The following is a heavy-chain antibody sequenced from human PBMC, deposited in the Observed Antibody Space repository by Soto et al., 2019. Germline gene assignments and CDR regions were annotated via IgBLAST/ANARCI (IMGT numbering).Heavy chain of an antibody. Sequence: EVQLVESGGGLVKPGGSLRLSCAASGFTFSSYSMNWVRQAPGKGLEWVSSISSSSSYIYYADSVKGRFTISRDNAKNSLYLPMNRLRAEDTAVYYCASTNSRCDYMDVWGKGTTVTVSS. V-gene: IGHV3-21*01. J-gene: IGHJ6*03. CDR3: ASTNSRCDYMDV. D-gene: IGHD6-13*01. CDR1: GFTFSSYS. CDR2: ISSSSSYI.